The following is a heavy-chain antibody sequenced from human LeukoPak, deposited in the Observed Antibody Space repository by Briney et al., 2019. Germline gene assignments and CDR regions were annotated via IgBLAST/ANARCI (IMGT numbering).Heavy chain of an antibody. CDR3: TTDRKKTYCSGGSCYSHRFDY. CDR2: IKSKTDGGTT. CDR1: GFTFSNAW. Sequence: GGSLRLSCAASGFTFSNAWMNWVRQAPGKGLEWVGRIKSKTDGGTTDYAAPVKGRFTISRDDSKNTLYPQMNSLKTEDTAVYYCTTDRKKTYCSGGSCYSHRFDYWGQGTLVTVSS. D-gene: IGHD2-15*01. V-gene: IGHV3-15*07. J-gene: IGHJ4*02.